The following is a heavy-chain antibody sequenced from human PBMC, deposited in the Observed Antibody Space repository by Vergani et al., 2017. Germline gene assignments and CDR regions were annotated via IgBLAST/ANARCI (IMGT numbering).Heavy chain of an antibody. CDR3: ARDIRPGNHDYGDPGWFDP. V-gene: IGHV4-31*03. J-gene: IGHJ5*02. D-gene: IGHD4-17*01. Sequence: QVQLQESGPGLVKPSQTLSLTCTVSGGSISSGGYYWSWIRQQPGKGLEWIGYTNYSGSTYYNPSLKSRVTISVDTSKNQFSLKLSSVTAADTAVYYCARDIRPGNHDYGDPGWFDPWGQGTLVTVSS. CDR2: TNYSGST. CDR1: GGSISSGGYY.